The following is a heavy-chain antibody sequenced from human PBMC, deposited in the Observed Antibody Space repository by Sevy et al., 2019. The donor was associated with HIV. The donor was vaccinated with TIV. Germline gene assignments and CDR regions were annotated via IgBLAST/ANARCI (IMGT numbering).Heavy chain of an antibody. D-gene: IGHD1-26*01. CDR2: IKSKTEGATR. J-gene: IGHJ4*02. V-gene: IGHV3-15*01. CDR3: TAGVGASDFDY. CDR1: GFTFSNAW. Sequence: GGSLRLSCAASGFTFSNAWMSWVHQAPGKGLEWVGRIKSKTEGATRDFAEPVKARLLISRDDSRNTVYLQMNSLKTEDTAVYYCTAGVGASDFDYWGQGTLVTVSS.